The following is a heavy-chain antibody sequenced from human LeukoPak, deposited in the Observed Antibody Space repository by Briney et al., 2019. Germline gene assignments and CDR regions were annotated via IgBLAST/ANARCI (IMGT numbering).Heavy chain of an antibody. Sequence: SETLSLTCTVSGGSIRNSNFYWGWIRQPPGKGLEWIGRIYTSGSTNYNPSLKSRVTMSVDTSKNQFSLKLSSVTAADTAVYYCARTLLWFGEPLGFDPWGQGTLVTVSS. CDR1: GGSIRNSNFY. V-gene: IGHV4-39*07. CDR3: ARTLLWFGEPLGFDP. J-gene: IGHJ5*02. D-gene: IGHD3-10*01. CDR2: IYTSGST.